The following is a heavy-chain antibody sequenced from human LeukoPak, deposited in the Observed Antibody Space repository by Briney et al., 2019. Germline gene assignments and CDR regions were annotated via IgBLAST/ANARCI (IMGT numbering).Heavy chain of an antibody. CDR3: ARDRRDFDI. J-gene: IGHJ3*02. Sequence: SETLSLTCTVSGGSISSGSYYWSWIRQPPGKGLEWIGYIYYSGSTNYNPSLKSRVTISVDTSKNQFSLKLSSVTTADTAVYYCARDRRDFDIWGQGTMVTVSS. V-gene: IGHV4-61*01. CDR2: IYYSGST. CDR1: GGSISSGSYY.